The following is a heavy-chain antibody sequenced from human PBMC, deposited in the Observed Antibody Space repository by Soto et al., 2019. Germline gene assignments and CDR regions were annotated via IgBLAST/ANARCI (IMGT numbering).Heavy chain of an antibody. Sequence: GGSLGLSCSASGFTFSSYAMHWVRQAPGKGLEWVAVISYDGSNKYYADSVKGRFTISRDNSKNTLYLQMNSLRAEDTAVYYCARDYSGSYLTFDYWGQGTLVTVSS. CDR1: GFTFSSYA. V-gene: IGHV3-30-3*01. D-gene: IGHD1-26*01. J-gene: IGHJ4*02. CDR3: ARDYSGSYLTFDY. CDR2: ISYDGSNK.